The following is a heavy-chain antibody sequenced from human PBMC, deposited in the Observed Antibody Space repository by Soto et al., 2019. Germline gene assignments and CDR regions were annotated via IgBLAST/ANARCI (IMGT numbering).Heavy chain of an antibody. CDR2: IYYSGST. D-gene: IGHD3-22*01. Sequence: SETLSLTCTVSGGSISSSSYYWGWIRQPPGKGLEWIGSIYYSGSTYYNPSLKSRVTISVDTSKNQFSLKLSSVTAADTAVYYCASLQYYYDSDILYGMDVWGQGTTVTVSS. J-gene: IGHJ6*02. CDR1: GGSISSSSYY. V-gene: IGHV4-39*01. CDR3: ASLQYYYDSDILYGMDV.